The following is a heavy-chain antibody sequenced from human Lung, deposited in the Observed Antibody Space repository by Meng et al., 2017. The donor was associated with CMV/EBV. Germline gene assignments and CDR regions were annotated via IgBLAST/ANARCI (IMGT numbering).Heavy chain of an antibody. CDR1: GFTFSSYE. J-gene: IGHJ6*02. CDR3: ARAGITMVRGVMVDYYGMDV. D-gene: IGHD3-10*01. V-gene: IGHV3-48*03. CDR2: ISSSGSTI. Sequence: GESLKISCAASGFTFSSYEMNWVRQAPGKGLEWVSYISSSGSTIYYADSVKGRFTISRDNAKNSLYLQMNSLRAEDTAVYYCARAGITMVRGVMVDYYGMDVWGQGTTVTVSS.